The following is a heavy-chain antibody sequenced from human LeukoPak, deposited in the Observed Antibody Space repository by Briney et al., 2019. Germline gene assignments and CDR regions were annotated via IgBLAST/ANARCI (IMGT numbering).Heavy chain of an antibody. CDR2: IYHSGST. CDR1: GYSISSGYY. J-gene: IGHJ3*02. Sequence: SETLSLTCTVSGYSISSGYYWGWIRQPPGKGLEWIGSIYHSGSTYYNPSLKSRVTISVDTSKNQFSLKLSSVTAADTAVYYCARDPTVTVRTYAFDIWGQGTMVTVSS. D-gene: IGHD4-17*01. V-gene: IGHV4-38-2*02. CDR3: ARDPTVTVRTYAFDI.